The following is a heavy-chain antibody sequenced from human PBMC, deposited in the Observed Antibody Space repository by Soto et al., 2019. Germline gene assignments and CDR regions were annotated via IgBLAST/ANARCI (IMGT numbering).Heavy chain of an antibody. CDR3: ARGLSINDD. CDR2: INHSGST. CDR1: GGSFSGYY. Sequence: QVQLQQWGAGLLKPSETLSLTCAVYGGSFSGYYWSWIRQPPGKGLECIGEINHSGSTNYNPSHTRLVTISVDTSKNQFSLKLSSVTDADTAVYYCARGLSINDDCGQGTLVTVSS. V-gene: IGHV4-34*01. D-gene: IGHD3-10*01. J-gene: IGHJ4*02.